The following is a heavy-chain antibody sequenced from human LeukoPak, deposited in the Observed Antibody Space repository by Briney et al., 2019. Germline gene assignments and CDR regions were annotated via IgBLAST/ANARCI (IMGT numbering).Heavy chain of an antibody. CDR3: ARGPTGGNSEQYFQH. J-gene: IGHJ1*01. D-gene: IGHD4-23*01. CDR1: EFPFSIYA. CDR2: ISYDGSNK. Sequence: RGSLRLSCEVSEFPFSIYAMAWVRQAPGQGLEWVAVISYDGSNKYYADSVKGRFTISRDNSKNTLYLQMNSLRAEDTAVYYCARGPTGGNSEQYFQHWGQGTLVTVSS. V-gene: IGHV3-30*01.